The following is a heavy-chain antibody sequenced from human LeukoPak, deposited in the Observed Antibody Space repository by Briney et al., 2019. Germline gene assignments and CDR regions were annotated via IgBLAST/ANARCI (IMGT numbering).Heavy chain of an antibody. D-gene: IGHD2-2*01. J-gene: IGHJ4*02. CDR2: ISGHNGNR. V-gene: IGHV1-18*01. CDR3: ARHCSSTSCYRDYFDY. Sequence: ASVKVSCKASGYTLTSYGISWVRQAPGQGLEWMGWISGHNGNRNYAQKLQGRVTMTTDTSTSTAYMEVRSLRSDDTAVYYCARHCSSTSCYRDYFDYWGQGTLVTVSS. CDR1: GYTLTSYG.